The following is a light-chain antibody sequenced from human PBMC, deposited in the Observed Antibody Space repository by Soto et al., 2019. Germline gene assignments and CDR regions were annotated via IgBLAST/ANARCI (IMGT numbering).Light chain of an antibody. CDR1: SSDVGGYNY. Sequence: QSALTQPASVSGSPGQSITISCTGTSSDVGGYNYVSWYQQHPGKAPKLMIYEVSNRPSGVSNRFSGSKSGNTASLTISGLQAEDEADYYCSLYTSSSTLPYVFGTGTKVTVL. CDR2: EVS. V-gene: IGLV2-14*01. CDR3: SLYTSSSTLPYV. J-gene: IGLJ1*01.